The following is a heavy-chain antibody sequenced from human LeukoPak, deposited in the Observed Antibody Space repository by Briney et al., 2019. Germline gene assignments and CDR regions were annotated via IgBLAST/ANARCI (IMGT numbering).Heavy chain of an antibody. Sequence: GGSLRLSCAASGFTFSSYSMNWVRQAPGKGLEWVSSISSSSSYIYYADSVKGRFTISRDNAKNSLYLQMNSLRAEDTAVYYCASSLWWGGLYYFDYWGQGTLVTVSS. CDR3: ASSLWWGGLYYFDY. J-gene: IGHJ4*02. CDR2: ISSSSSYI. CDR1: GFTFSSYS. V-gene: IGHV3-21*01. D-gene: IGHD4/OR15-4a*01.